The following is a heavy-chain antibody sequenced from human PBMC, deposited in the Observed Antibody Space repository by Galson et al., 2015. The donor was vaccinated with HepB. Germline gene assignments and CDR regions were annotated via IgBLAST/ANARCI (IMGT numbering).Heavy chain of an antibody. V-gene: IGHV1-24*01. CDR3: ATQIRKDTGYSKSKANVGAIDI. Sequence: SVKVSCKVSGYTLTELSMHWVRQAPGKGLEWMGGFDPEDGETIYAQKFQGRVTMTEDTSTDTAYMELSSLRSEDTAVYYCATQIRKDTGYSKSKANVGAIDIWGQGTMVTVSS. J-gene: IGHJ3*02. D-gene: IGHD6-13*01. CDR1: GYTLTELS. CDR2: FDPEDGET.